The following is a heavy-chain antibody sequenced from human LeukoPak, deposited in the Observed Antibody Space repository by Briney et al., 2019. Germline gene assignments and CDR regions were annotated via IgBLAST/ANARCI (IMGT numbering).Heavy chain of an antibody. V-gene: IGHV3-48*02. D-gene: IGHD6-13*01. J-gene: IGHJ4*02. CDR2: ISGSSSTI. Sequence: PGGSLRLSCAASGFTFSSYSMNWVRQAPGKGLEWVSYISGSSSTIYYADSVKGRFTISRDNGKNSIYLQMNSLRDEDTAVYYCARGRGMAAAGYYFDHWGQGTLVTVSS. CDR1: GFTFSSYS. CDR3: ARGRGMAAAGYYFDH.